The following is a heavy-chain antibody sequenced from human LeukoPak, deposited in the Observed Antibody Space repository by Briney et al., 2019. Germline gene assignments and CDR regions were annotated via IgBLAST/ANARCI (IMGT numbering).Heavy chain of an antibody. Sequence: GGSLRLSCAASGFTSSSYALNWVRQAPGKGLEWVSAISGSGGSTYYADSVKGRFTISRDNSKNTLYLQMNSLRAEDTAVYYCAKDRGGYCSSTSCHWDYYYGMDVWGQGTTVTVSS. CDR3: AKDRGGYCSSTSCHWDYYYGMDV. D-gene: IGHD2-2*01. CDR2: ISGSGGST. J-gene: IGHJ6*02. CDR1: GFTSSSYA. V-gene: IGHV3-23*01.